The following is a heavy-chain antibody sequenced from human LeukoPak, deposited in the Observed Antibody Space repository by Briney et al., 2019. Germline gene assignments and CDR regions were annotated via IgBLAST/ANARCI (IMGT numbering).Heavy chain of an antibody. CDR1: GFTFSSYE. J-gene: IGHJ4*02. CDR2: ISSSGSTI. D-gene: IGHD3-10*01. V-gene: IGHV3-48*03. Sequence: GESLRLSCAASGFTFSSYEMNWVRQHPGKGLEWVSYISSSGSTIYYADSVKGRFTISRDNAKNSLYLQMNSLRAEDTAVYYCASSYGSGSYDWGQGTLVTVSS. CDR3: ASSYGSGSYD.